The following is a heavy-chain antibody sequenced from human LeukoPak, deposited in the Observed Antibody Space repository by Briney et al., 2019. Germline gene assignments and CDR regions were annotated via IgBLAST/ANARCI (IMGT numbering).Heavy chain of an antibody. CDR3: ARTITVTTSAVDY. V-gene: IGHV3-30-3*01. CDR1: GFTFSSYA. J-gene: IGHJ4*02. CDR2: ISYDGSNK. D-gene: IGHD4-11*01. Sequence: SGGSLRLSCAASGFTFSSYAMHWVRQAPGKGLEWVAVISYDGSNKYYADSVKGRFTISRDNSKNTLYLQMNSLRAGDTAVYYCARTITVTTSAVDYWGQGTLVTVSS.